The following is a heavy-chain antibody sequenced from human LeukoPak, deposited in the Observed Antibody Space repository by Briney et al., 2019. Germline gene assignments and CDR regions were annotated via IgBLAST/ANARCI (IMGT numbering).Heavy chain of an antibody. Sequence: PGGSLRLSCAASGFTFSTYEMIWVRQAPGKGLEWVSYISSSSSKKYYADSVEGRFTISRDNAKNSLYLQMNSLRAGDTAVYYCATDCSSSSCLQTDYWGQGTLVTVSS. CDR1: GFTFSTYE. D-gene: IGHD2-2*01. J-gene: IGHJ4*02. CDR3: ATDCSSSSCLQTDY. CDR2: ISSSSSKK. V-gene: IGHV3-48*03.